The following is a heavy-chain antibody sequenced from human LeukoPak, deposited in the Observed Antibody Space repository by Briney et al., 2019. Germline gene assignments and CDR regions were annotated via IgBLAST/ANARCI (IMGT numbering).Heavy chain of an antibody. CDR1: GGTFSSYA. J-gene: IGHJ4*02. V-gene: IGHV1-69*13. D-gene: IGHD2-15*01. Sequence: GASVKVSCKASGGTFSSYAISWVRQAPGQGLEWMGGIIPIFGTANYAQKFQGRVTITADESTSTAYMELSSLRSEDTAVYYCARGRRGYCSGGSCYVLDYWGQGTLVTVSS. CDR2: IIPIFGTA. CDR3: ARGRRGYCSGGSCYVLDY.